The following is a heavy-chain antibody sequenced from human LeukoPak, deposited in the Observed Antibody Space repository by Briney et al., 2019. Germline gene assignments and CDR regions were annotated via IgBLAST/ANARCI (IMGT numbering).Heavy chain of an antibody. CDR2: IRGGGAGA. J-gene: IGHJ3*01. CDR1: RFTFHRYA. Sequence: GGSLRLSRAPSRFTFHRYAMNWVRPAPGKGLEGVSYIRGGGAGARYADPVKGRFTISRDNANNTLYLQIASLSVEDTATYYCAKCSATYYNDAFDVWGRGTMVTVSS. CDR3: AKCSATYYNDAFDV. D-gene: IGHD3-10*02. V-gene: IGHV3-23*01.